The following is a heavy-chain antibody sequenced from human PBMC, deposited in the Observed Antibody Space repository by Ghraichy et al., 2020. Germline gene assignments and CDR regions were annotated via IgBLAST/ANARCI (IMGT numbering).Heavy chain of an antibody. J-gene: IGHJ3*02. Sequence: GGSLRLSCAASGFTFSSYWMSWVRQAPGKGLEWVANIKQDGSEKYYVDSVKGRFTISRDNAKNSLYLQMNSLRAEDTAVYYCARSRFLEWPDAFDIWGQGTMVTVSS. CDR3: ARSRFLEWPDAFDI. CDR1: GFTFSSYW. V-gene: IGHV3-7*01. CDR2: IKQDGSEK. D-gene: IGHD3-3*01.